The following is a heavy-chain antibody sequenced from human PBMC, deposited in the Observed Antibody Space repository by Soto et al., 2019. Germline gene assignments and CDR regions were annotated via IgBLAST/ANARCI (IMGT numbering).Heavy chain of an antibody. J-gene: IGHJ4*02. V-gene: IGHV1-18*04. CDR1: GYTFTSYG. CDR2: ISTYNGNT. CDR3: ARDPPRRDRYGQGLDY. Sequence: HVQLVQSGAEVKKPGASVKVSCKASGYTFTSYGISWVRQAPGQGLEWMGWISTYNGNTNYAQKLQGRVTMTTDTSTSTPYKEVRSGGADDTAVYYWARDPPRRDRYGQGLDYWGQGTLVTVSS. D-gene: IGHD5-18*01.